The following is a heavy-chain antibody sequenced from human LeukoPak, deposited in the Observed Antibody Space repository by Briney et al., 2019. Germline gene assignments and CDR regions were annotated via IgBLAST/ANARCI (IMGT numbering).Heavy chain of an antibody. CDR1: GGTFSSYA. CDR3: XXXQGXYSGYSAANYYYYYYMDV. CDR2: IIPIFGTA. V-gene: IGHV1-69*13. J-gene: IGHJ6*03. D-gene: IGHD5-12*01. Sequence: SVKVSCKASGGTFSSYAISWVRQAPGQGLEWMGGIIPIFGTANYAQRFQGRVTITADESTSTAYMELSSLRSEDTAVYYCXXXQGXYSGYSAANYYYYYYMDVWGKGTTVTISS.